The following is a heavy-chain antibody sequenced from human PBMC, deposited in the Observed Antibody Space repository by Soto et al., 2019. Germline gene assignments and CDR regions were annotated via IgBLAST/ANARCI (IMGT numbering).Heavy chain of an antibody. Sequence: PSQTLSLTCAISGDSVSSNSAAWNWIRQSPSRGLEWLGRTYYRSKWYNDYAVSVKSRITINPDTSKNQFSLQLNSVTPEDTAVYYCARGTYSVILTARRKNYSWFDPWGQGTMVTVYS. J-gene: IGHJ5*02. D-gene: IGHD3-9*01. CDR3: ARGTYSVILTARRKNYSWFDP. CDR2: TYYRSKWYN. V-gene: IGHV6-1*01. CDR1: GDSVSSNSAA.